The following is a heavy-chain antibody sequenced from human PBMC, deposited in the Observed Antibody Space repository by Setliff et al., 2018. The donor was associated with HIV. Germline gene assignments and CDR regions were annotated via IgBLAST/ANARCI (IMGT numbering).Heavy chain of an antibody. J-gene: IGHJ3*02. CDR1: GVSISSHY. D-gene: IGHD6-6*01. V-gene: IGHV4-59*11. CDR3: ARHRPYTNSPPGGPFDI. Sequence: SETLSLTCNVSGVSISSHYWSWIRQPPGKGLEWIGTLYFSGSTNYNSSLKSRVAISVDTSKNLFSLKMNSVTPADTAIYYCARHRPYTNSPPGGPFDIWGQGTRVTVSS. CDR2: LYFSGST.